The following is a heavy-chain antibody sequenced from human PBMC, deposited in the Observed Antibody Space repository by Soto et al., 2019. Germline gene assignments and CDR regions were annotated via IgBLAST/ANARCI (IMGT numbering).Heavy chain of an antibody. J-gene: IGHJ4*02. Sequence: ASVKVSCKASGYTLTSYGISWVRQAPGQGLEWMGWISAYNGNTNYAQKLQGRVTMTTDTSTSTAYMELRSLRSDDTAVYYCARVVVVVPAAMYYFDYWGQGTLVTVSS. CDR2: ISAYNGNT. CDR3: ARVVVVVPAAMYYFDY. D-gene: IGHD2-2*01. V-gene: IGHV1-18*01. CDR1: GYTLTSYG.